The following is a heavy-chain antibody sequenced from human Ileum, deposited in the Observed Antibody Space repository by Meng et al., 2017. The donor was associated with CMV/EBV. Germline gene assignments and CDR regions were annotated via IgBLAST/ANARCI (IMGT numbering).Heavy chain of an antibody. CDR1: GFTFSTYS. CDR2: ISSSSSST. V-gene: IGHV3-48*04. J-gene: IGHJ6*02. Sequence: GGSLRLSCAASGFTFSTYSMNWVRQAPGKGLEWVSYISSSSSSTYYADSANGRFTISRDNAENSVFLQMNGLRAEDTAVYYWARETTYGCWRGSYTSCYYGMDFWGQGTLVTVSS. D-gene: IGHD3-3*01. CDR3: ARETTYGCWRGSYTSCYYGMDF.